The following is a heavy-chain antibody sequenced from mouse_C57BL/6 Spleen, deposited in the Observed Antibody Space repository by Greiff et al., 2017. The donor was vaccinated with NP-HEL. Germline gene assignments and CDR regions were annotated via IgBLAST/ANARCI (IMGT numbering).Heavy chain of an antibody. D-gene: IGHD1-1*01. CDR1: GYTFTGYW. Sequence: QVQLQQSGAELMKPGPSVKLSCKATGYTFTGYWIEWVKQRPGHGLEWIGEILPGSGSTNYNEKFKGKATFTADTSSNTAYMQLSSLTTEDSAIYYCARRGITTVVARYAMDYWGQGTSVTVSS. V-gene: IGHV1-9*01. CDR3: ARRGITTVVARYAMDY. J-gene: IGHJ4*01. CDR2: ILPGSGST.